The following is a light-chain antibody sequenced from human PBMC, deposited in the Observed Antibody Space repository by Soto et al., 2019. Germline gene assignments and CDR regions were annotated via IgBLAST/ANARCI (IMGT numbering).Light chain of an antibody. CDR2: DAS. CDR1: QTISTW. CDR3: QQYTNTNNPWM. J-gene: IGKJ1*01. V-gene: IGKV1-5*01. Sequence: DIQVTQSPPTLCASLGDRVTITCLSSQTISTWMAWYQQKPGKAPKLLVYDASTLQSGVASRFSGSGSGTEFTLIISGLQPDDSATYYCQQYTNTNNPWMFGQGTKVDIK.